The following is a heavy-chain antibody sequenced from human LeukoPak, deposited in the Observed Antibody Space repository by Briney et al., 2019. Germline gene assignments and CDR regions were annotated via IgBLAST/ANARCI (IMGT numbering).Heavy chain of an antibody. CDR2: ISSSSSYI. CDR1: GFTLSSYT. D-gene: IGHD6-19*01. J-gene: IGHJ3*02. V-gene: IGHV3-21*01. Sequence: GGSLRLSCAASGFTLSSYTMNWVRQAPGKGLEWAASISSSSSYIHYADSVKGRFTISRDNVKNSLYLLMNSLRAEDTALYYCARVRIAVASGAFDMWGQGTMVTVSS. CDR3: ARVRIAVASGAFDM.